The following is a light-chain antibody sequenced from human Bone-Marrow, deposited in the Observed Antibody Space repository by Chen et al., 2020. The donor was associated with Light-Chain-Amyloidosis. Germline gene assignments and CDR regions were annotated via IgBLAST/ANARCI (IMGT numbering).Light chain of an antibody. CDR3: QSYQGSSQGV. V-gene: IGLV6-57*01. J-gene: IGLJ3*02. Sequence: NFLLTQPHPVSESPGKTGIISCTRSSGSIATNDVQWYQQRPGSSPTPVIYEDDQRPAGVPDRFSGSIARSSNSASLTISGLKTEDEADYYCQSYQGSSQGVFGGGTKLTVL. CDR1: SGSIATND. CDR2: EDD.